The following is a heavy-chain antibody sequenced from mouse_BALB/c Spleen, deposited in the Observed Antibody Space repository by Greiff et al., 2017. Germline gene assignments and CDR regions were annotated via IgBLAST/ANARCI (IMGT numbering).Heavy chain of an antibody. CDR2: ISSGSSTI. CDR1: GFTFSSFG. V-gene: IGHV5-17*02. Sequence: EVKVVESGGGLVQPGGSRKLSCAASGFTFSSFGMHWVRQAPEKGLEWVTYISSGSSTIYYADTVKGRFTISRDNPKNTLFLQMTSLRSEDTAMYYCARSLYYYGSSYWYFDVWGAGTTVTVSS. D-gene: IGHD1-1*01. CDR3: ARSLYYYGSSYWYFDV. J-gene: IGHJ1*01.